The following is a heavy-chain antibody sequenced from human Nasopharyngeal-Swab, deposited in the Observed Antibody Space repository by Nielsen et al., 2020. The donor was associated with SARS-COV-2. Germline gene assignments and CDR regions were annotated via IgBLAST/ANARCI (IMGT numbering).Heavy chain of an antibody. J-gene: IGHJ6*03. V-gene: IGHV3-11*04. CDR3: ARESHYDFWSGYYPSKYYYYYMDV. CDR2: ISSSGSTI. D-gene: IGHD3-3*01. Sequence: GGSLRLSCAASGFTFSDYYMSWIRQAPGKGPEWVSYISSSGSTIYYADSVKGRFTISRDNAKNSLYLQMNSLRAEDTAVYYCARESHYDFWSGYYPSKYYYYYMDVWGKGTTVTVSS. CDR1: GFTFSDYY.